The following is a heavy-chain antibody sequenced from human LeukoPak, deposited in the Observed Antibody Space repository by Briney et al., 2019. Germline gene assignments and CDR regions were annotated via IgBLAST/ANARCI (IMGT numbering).Heavy chain of an antibody. CDR3: AKGKRYPDY. V-gene: IGHV3-23*01. CDR2: INDNAVTT. D-gene: IGHD1-1*01. Sequence: GGSLRLSCAASGFTFATYAMSWVRQAPGKGLDWVSTINDNAVTTWYAESVKGRFTISRDNAKNSLYLQMDSLRVEDTAVYYCAKGKRYPDYWGQGTLVTVSS. J-gene: IGHJ4*02. CDR1: GFTFATYA.